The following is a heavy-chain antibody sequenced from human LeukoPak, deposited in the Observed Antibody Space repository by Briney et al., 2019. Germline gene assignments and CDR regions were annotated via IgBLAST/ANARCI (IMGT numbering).Heavy chain of an antibody. CDR1: GFTLSSYW. Sequence: GGSLRVSSAASGFTLSSYWMSWVRQAPGKGLEWVANIKQDGSEKYYVDSVKGRFTISRDNAKNSLYLQMNSLRAEDTAVYYCARDYGDSGSIDAFDIWGQGTMVTVSS. V-gene: IGHV3-7*01. CDR2: IKQDGSEK. J-gene: IGHJ3*02. D-gene: IGHD4-17*01. CDR3: ARDYGDSGSIDAFDI.